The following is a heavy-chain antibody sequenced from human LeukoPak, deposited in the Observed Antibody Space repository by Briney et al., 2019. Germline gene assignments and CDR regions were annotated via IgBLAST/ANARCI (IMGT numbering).Heavy chain of an antibody. CDR2: IYTSGST. V-gene: IGHV4-61*02. CDR3: ARVGGGIDY. Sequence: SETLSLTCTVSGGSISSGSYYWSWIRQPAGKGLEWIGRIYTSGSTNYNPSLKSRVTISVDTSKNQFSLKLSSVTAADTAVYYCARVGGGIDYWGQGTLVTVSS. J-gene: IGHJ4*02. D-gene: IGHD4-23*01. CDR1: GGSISSGSYY.